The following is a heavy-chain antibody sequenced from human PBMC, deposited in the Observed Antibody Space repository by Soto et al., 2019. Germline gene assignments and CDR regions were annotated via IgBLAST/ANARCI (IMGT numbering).Heavy chain of an antibody. V-gene: IGHV3-23*01. Sequence: PGGSLRLSCAASGFTFSSYAMSWVRQAPGKELEWVSAISGSGGSTYYADSVKGRFTISRDNSKNTLYLQMNSLRAEDTAVYYCAKLPTYYDSSGYYYWGQGTLVTVSS. CDR3: AKLPTYYDSSGYYY. J-gene: IGHJ4*02. D-gene: IGHD3-22*01. CDR2: ISGSGGST. CDR1: GFTFSSYA.